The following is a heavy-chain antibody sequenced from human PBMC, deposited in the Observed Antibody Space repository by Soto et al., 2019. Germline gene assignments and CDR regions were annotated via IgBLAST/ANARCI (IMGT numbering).Heavy chain of an antibody. D-gene: IGHD2-8*01. CDR1: GFTFSDYY. J-gene: IGHJ4*02. V-gene: IGHV3-11*06. Sequence: QVQLVESGGGLVKPGGSLRLPCATSGFTFSDYYMSWIRQAPGKGLEWGSYISSSSSYTNYADSVKGRFSISRYNAKNSLYLQLNRLRAEDTAVYYCARTPDCTNGVCSSGFDYWGQGTLVTVSS. CDR3: ARTPDCTNGVCSSGFDY. CDR2: ISSSSSYT.